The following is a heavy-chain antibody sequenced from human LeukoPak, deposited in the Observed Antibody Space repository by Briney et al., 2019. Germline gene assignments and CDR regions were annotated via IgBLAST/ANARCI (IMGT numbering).Heavy chain of an antibody. D-gene: IGHD6-6*01. CDR2: IFYTGST. CDR1: GGSISSYY. Sequence: SETLSLTCGVSGGSISSYYWSWIRQPPGKGLEWIGYIFYTGSTNYNPSLKSRVTISVDTSKNEFSLKLSSVTAADTAVYYCARHSSSSKGWFDPWGQGTLVTVSS. J-gene: IGHJ5*02. V-gene: IGHV4-59*08. CDR3: ARHSSSSKGWFDP.